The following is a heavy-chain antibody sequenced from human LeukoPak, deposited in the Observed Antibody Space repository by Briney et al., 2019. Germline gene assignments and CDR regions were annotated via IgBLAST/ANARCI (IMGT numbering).Heavy chain of an antibody. V-gene: IGHV1-2*02. D-gene: IGHD2-15*01. CDR1: GYTFTGYY. J-gene: IGHJ6*02. CDR2: INPNSGGT. CDR3: ARFYYWRQYCSGGSRSSTSYGMDV. Sequence: VASVKVSCKASGYTFTGYYMHWVRQAPGQGLEWMGWINPNSGGTNYAQKFQGRVTMTRDTSISTAYMELSRLRSDDTAVYYCARFYYWRQYCSGGSRSSTSYGMDVWGQGTTVTVSS.